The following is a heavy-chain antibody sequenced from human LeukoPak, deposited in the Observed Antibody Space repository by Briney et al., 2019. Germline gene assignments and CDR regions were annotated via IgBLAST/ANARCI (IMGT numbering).Heavy chain of an antibody. J-gene: IGHJ4*02. V-gene: IGHV3-21*04. Sequence: GGSLRLSCTGAGFTFATYTFNWVRQAPVKGLEWVASIGATQTYIYYADSVKGRFTVSRDNAEKSVYLQMNSLRAEDTALYYCAKDSLPHSSSWPAFDYWGQGTLVTVSS. D-gene: IGHD6-13*01. CDR2: IGATQTYI. CDR3: AKDSLPHSSSWPAFDY. CDR1: GFTFATYT.